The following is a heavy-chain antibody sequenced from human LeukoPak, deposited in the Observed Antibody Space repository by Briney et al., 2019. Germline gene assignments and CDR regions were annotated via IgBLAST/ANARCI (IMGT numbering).Heavy chain of an antibody. V-gene: IGHV4-39*07. CDR2: IYYSGST. J-gene: IGHJ4*02. CDR1: GGSISSSSYY. CDR3: AREENTVLPFDY. Sequence: PSETLSLTCTVSGGSISSSSYYWGWIRQPPGKGLEWIGSIYYSGSTYYNPSLKSRVTISVDTSKNQFSLKLSSVTAADTAVYYCAREENTVLPFDYWGQGTLVTVSS. D-gene: IGHD2/OR15-2a*01.